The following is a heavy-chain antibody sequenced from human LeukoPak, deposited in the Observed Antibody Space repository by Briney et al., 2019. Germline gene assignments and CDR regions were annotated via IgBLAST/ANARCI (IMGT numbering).Heavy chain of an antibody. CDR1: GFTFSSYG. CDR3: TRPFGSGSYGSLDV. D-gene: IGHD3-10*01. Sequence: TGGSLRLSCAASGFTFSSYGMHWVRQASGKGLEWVGRIRTKGNNYATGYSASVKGRFTISRDDSRSTAYLQLSSLKAEDTAIYYCTRPFGSGSYGSLDVWGQGTTVTVSS. V-gene: IGHV3-73*01. J-gene: IGHJ6*02. CDR2: IRTKGNNYAT.